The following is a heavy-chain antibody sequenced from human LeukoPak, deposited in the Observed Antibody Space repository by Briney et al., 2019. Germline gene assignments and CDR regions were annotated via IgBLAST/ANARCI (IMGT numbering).Heavy chain of an antibody. J-gene: IGHJ4*02. CDR1: GYTFTGYY. V-gene: IGHV1-8*02. CDR3: ARGLFPNDYGGNLIGY. D-gene: IGHD4-23*01. Sequence: ASVKVSCKASGYTFTGYYMHWVRQAPGQGLEWIGWMNPNSGNTGYAQKFQGRVTMTRNTSISTAYMELSSLRSEDTAVYYCARGLFPNDYGGNLIGYWGQGTLVTVSS. CDR2: MNPNSGNT.